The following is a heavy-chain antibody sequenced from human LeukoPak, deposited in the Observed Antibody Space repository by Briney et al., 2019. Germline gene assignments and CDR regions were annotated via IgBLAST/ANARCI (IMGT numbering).Heavy chain of an antibody. J-gene: IGHJ4*02. CDR3: ASSPLWFGEQYSDY. CDR1: GSTFSSYG. D-gene: IGHD3-10*01. Sequence: PGRSLRLSCAASGSTFSSYGMHWVRQAPGKGLEWVAVIWYDGSNKYYADSVKGRFTISRDNSKNTLYLQMNSLRAEDTAVYYCASSPLWFGEQYSDYRGQGTLVTVSS. V-gene: IGHV3-33*01. CDR2: IWYDGSNK.